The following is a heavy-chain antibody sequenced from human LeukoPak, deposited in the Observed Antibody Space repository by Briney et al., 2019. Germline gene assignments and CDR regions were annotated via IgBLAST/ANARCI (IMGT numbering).Heavy chain of an antibody. J-gene: IGHJ4*02. CDR2: IYYSGST. D-gene: IGHD3-3*01. CDR1: GGSISSYY. CDR3: ARLRFLEWLLSGFYFDY. V-gene: IGHV4-59*08. Sequence: SETLSLTCTVSGGSISSYYWSWIRQPPGKGLEWIGYIYYSGSTNYNPSLKSRVTISVDTSKNQFSLKLSSVTAADTAVYYCARLRFLEWLLSGFYFDYWGQGTLVTVSS.